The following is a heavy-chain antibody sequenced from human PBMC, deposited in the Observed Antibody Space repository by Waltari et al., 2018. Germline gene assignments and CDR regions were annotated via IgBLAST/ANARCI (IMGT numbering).Heavy chain of an antibody. CDR1: GGTFSSYA. V-gene: IGHV1-69*01. D-gene: IGHD3-16*01. J-gene: IGHJ3*02. Sequence: QVQLVQSGAEVKTPGSSVKVSCKASGGTFSSYAISWVRQAPGQGLEWMGGIIPIFGTANYAQKFQGRVTITADESTSTAYMELSSLRSEDTAVYYCARDALRGPTISDAFDIWGQGTMVTVSS. CDR2: IIPIFGTA. CDR3: ARDALRGPTISDAFDI.